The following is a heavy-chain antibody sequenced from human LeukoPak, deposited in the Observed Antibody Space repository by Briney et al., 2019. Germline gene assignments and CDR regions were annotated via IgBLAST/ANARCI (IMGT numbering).Heavy chain of an antibody. CDR1: GGSFSGYY. V-gene: IGHV4-34*01. CDR2: INHSGST. J-gene: IGHJ4*02. Sequence: PSETLSLTCAVYGGSFSGYYWSWIRQPPGKGLEWIGEINHSGSTNYNPSLKSRVTISVDTSKNQFSLKLSSVTAADTAVYYCARGRRNDHVWGSYRSGYFDYWGQGTLVTVSS. D-gene: IGHD3-16*02. CDR3: ARGRRNDHVWGSYRSGYFDY.